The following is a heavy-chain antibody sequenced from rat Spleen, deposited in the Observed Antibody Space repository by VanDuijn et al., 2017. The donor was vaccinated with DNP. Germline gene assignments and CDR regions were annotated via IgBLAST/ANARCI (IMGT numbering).Heavy chain of an antibody. Sequence: EVQLVESGGGLVQPGRSLKLSCAASGFTFSAYYMAWVRQAPAKGLEWVATIIYDGTTTYYRDSVKGRFTISRDNAKNTLFLQMDSLGSEDTATXXXATXGYGXXGYPXXXWGHGTXXTVSS. CDR3: ATXGYGXXGYPXXX. CDR1: GFTFSAYY. V-gene: IGHV5-7*01. CDR2: IIYDGTTT. D-gene: IGHD1-12*03. J-gene: IGHJ3*01.